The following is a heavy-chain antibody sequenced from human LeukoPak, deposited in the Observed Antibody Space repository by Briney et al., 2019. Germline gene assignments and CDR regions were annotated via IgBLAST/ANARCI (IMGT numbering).Heavy chain of an antibody. V-gene: IGHV4-39*07. CDR2: IYYSGST. J-gene: IGHJ5*02. CDR1: GGSISSSSYY. D-gene: IGHD2-2*01. Sequence: SETLSLTCTVSGGSISSSSYYWGWIRQPPGKGLEWIGSIYYSGSTYYNPSLKSRVTISVDTSKNQFSLKLSSVTAADTAVYYCAREDIVVVPAARITFDPWGQGTLVTVSS. CDR3: AREDIVVVPAARITFDP.